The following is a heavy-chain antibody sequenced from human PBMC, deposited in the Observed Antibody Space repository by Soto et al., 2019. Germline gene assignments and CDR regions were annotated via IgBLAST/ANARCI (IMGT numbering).Heavy chain of an antibody. D-gene: IGHD3-22*01. CDR1: GYTFTSYG. V-gene: IGHV1-18*01. CDR3: ARDTYYYDSSGYDAFDY. J-gene: IGHJ4*02. Sequence: ASVKVSCKASGYTFTSYGISWVRQAPGQGLEWMGWISAYNGNTNYAQKLQGRVTMTTDRTTSTAYMELRSLRSDDTAVYYCARDTYYYDSSGYDAFDYWGQGTLVTVSS. CDR2: ISAYNGNT.